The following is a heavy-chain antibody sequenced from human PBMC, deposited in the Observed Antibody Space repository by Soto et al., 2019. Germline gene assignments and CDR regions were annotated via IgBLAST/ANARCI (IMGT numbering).Heavy chain of an antibody. CDR1: GFIFKNYG. Sequence: GGSLRLSCAASGFIFKNYGMHWVRQVPGKGLEWVGVISYDGSNKIYADSVKGRFTISRDDSKSTFYVQMNSLRPEDTAVYYCAKDPAGSTLGFFEIWGQGTLVTVS. D-gene: IGHD3-3*02. J-gene: IGHJ3*02. CDR3: AKDPAGSTLGFFEI. CDR2: ISYDGSNK. V-gene: IGHV3-30*18.